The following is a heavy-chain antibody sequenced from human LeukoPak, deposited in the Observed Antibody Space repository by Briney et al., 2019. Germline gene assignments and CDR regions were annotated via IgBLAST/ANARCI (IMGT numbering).Heavy chain of an antibody. J-gene: IGHJ3*02. D-gene: IGHD3-22*01. V-gene: IGHV1-18*01. CDR2: ISAYNGNT. Sequence: GASVKVPCKASGYTFTSYGISWVRQAPGQGLEWMGWISAYNGNTNYAQKLQGRVTMTTDTSTSTAYMELRSLRSDDTAVYYCARDLPITMIVVVEDAFDIWGQGTMVTVSS. CDR1: GYTFTSYG. CDR3: ARDLPITMIVVVEDAFDI.